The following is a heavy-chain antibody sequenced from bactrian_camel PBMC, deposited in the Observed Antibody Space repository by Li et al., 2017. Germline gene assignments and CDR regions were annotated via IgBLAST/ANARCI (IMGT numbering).Heavy chain of an antibody. D-gene: IGHD7*01. CDR2: ITDEGKI. V-gene: IGHV3S53*01. CDR3: VSNLVTGWSSY. J-gene: IGHJ4*01. CDR1: DDPTSKYYMDDTYC. Sequence: VQLVESGGGSVQPGGSLRLACKVTDDPTSKYYMDDTYCMGWFRQAPGKEREGIAHITDEGKIRYVDSVKGRFTISKDNAKNTLYQQMNSLKPEDTAVYYCVSNLVTGWSSYWGQGTQVTVS.